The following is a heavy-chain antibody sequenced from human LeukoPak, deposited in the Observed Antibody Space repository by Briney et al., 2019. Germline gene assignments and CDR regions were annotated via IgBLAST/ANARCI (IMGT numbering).Heavy chain of an antibody. Sequence: ASVKVSCKASGGTFSSYAISWVRQAPGQGLEWMGGIIPIFGTANYAQKFQGRVTITADESTSTAYMELSSLRSEDTAVYYCAASPRPYYDFWSGYWDYWGQGTLVTVSS. V-gene: IGHV1-69*01. D-gene: IGHD3-3*01. CDR2: IIPIFGTA. CDR1: GGTFSSYA. J-gene: IGHJ4*02. CDR3: AASPRPYYDFWSGYWDY.